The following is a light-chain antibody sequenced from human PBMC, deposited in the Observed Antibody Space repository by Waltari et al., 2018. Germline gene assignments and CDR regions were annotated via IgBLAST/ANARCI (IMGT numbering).Light chain of an antibody. CDR3: QHYVRLPAT. CDR1: QSVGRS. Sequence: EIVLTQSPGTLSLAPGERASLSCRASQSVGRSLAWYQQKPRQAPLLLIYGASSRATGIPDRFSGSGSGTDFSLTISRLEPEDFAVYFCQHYVRLPATFGQGTKVEIK. CDR2: GAS. V-gene: IGKV3-20*01. J-gene: IGKJ1*01.